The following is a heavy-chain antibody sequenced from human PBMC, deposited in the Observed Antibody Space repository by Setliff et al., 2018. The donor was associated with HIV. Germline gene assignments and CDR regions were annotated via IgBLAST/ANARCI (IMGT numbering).Heavy chain of an antibody. V-gene: IGHV1-69*13. J-gene: IGHJ6*03. Sequence: SVKVSCKASGGTFGSFGISWVRQAPGQGLEWMGGVISIFSRAVYAQKFQGRVTMTEDESASTLYMELSSLRSDDTAVYYCARGAAAILYYYYMDVWGKGTTVTVSS. CDR1: GGTFGSFG. CDR2: VISIFSRA. D-gene: IGHD6-13*01. CDR3: ARGAAAILYYYYMDV.